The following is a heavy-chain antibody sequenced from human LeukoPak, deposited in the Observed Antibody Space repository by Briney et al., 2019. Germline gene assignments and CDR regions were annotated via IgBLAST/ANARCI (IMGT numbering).Heavy chain of an antibody. Sequence: ASVKVSCKASGYTFTGYCMRWVRQAPGQGLEWMGWINPNSGGTNYAQKFQGRVTMTRDTSISTAYMELSRLRSDDTAVYYCARDSPSEYYYGSESYGTYFDYWGQGTMVTVSS. CDR1: GYTFTGYC. D-gene: IGHD3-10*01. CDR2: INPNSGGT. J-gene: IGHJ4*02. V-gene: IGHV1-2*02. CDR3: ARDSPSEYYYGSESYGTYFDY.